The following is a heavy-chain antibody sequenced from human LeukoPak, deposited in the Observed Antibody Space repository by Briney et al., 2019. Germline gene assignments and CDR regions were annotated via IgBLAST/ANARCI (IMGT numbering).Heavy chain of an antibody. D-gene: IGHD1-14*01. CDR1: GFTVITND. V-gene: IGHV3-53*01. CDR2: LYSDGNT. Sequence: PGESLKISCAASGFTVITNDMTWVRQAPGKGLEWVSVLYSDGNTKYADSVQGRFTISRDNSKNTLYLEMNSLSPDDTAVYYCARGVEPLAANTLAYWGQGTLVTVSS. J-gene: IGHJ4*02. CDR3: ARGVEPLAANTLAY.